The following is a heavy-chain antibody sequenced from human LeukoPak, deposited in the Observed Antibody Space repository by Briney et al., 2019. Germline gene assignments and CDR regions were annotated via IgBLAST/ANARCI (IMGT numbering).Heavy chain of an antibody. D-gene: IGHD5-24*01. CDR1: GGSFSGYY. CDR3: ATRDESRTDVTPCDH. J-gene: IGHJ4*02. Sequence: SETLSLTCAVYGGSFSGYYWSWIRQPPGKGLEWIGEINHSGSTNYNPPLKSRVTISVDTSKNQFSLKLSSVTAADTAVYYCATRDESRTDVTPCDHWGQGALVTVSS. V-gene: IGHV4-34*01. CDR2: INHSGST.